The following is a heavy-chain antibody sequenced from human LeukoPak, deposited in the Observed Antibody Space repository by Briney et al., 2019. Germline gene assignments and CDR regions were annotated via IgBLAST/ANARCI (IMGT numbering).Heavy chain of an antibody. J-gene: IGHJ4*02. CDR1: GFTFSTYA. CDR2: ISGSGGST. V-gene: IGHV3-23*01. CDR3: AKLMGYDFWSGYRFDY. Sequence: GGSLRLSCAASGFTFSTYAMSWVRQAPGKGLEWVSGISGSGGSTYYADSVKGRFTISRDNSKNTLYLQMNSLRAEDTAVYYCAKLMGYDFWSGYRFDYWGQGTLVTVSS. D-gene: IGHD3-3*01.